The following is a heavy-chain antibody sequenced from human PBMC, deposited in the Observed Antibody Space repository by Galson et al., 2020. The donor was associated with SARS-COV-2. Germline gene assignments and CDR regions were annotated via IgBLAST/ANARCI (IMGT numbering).Heavy chain of an antibody. CDR3: ARQGVNMIVLVTVPGWYFDL. Sequence: SETLSLTCTVSGYSVSTTNYWGWVRQPPGRGLSWIGSVYPSGTTYYNPSLQTPVTISVDTSKNQFSLRLDSVTAADTALYYCARQGVNMIVLVTVPGWYFDLWGRGTLVTVSS. CDR1: GYSVSTTNY. D-gene: IGHD3-22*01. CDR2: VYPSGTT. V-gene: IGHV4-38-2*02. J-gene: IGHJ2*01.